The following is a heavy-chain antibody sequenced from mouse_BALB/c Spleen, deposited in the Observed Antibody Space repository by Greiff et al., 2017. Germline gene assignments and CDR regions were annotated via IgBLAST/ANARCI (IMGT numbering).Heavy chain of an antibody. V-gene: IGHV5-12-1*01. CDR2: ISSGGGST. J-gene: IGHJ2*01. CDR1: GFAFSSYD. CDR3: ARHEEAPFDY. Sequence: EVKLMESGGGLVKPGGSLKLSCAASGFAFSSYDMSWVRQTPEKRLEWVAYISSGGGSTYYPDTVKGRFTISRDNAKNTLYLQMSSLKSEDTAMYYCARHEEAPFDYWGQGTTLTDSS.